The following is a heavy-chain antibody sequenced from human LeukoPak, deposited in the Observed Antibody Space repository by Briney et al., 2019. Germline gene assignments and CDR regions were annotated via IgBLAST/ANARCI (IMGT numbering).Heavy chain of an antibody. CDR1: GGSISSYY. J-gene: IGHJ4*02. Sequence: SETLSLTCTVSGGSISSYYWSWIRQPPGKGLEWIGYIYYSGSTNYNPSIKSRVTISVDTSKNQFSLKLSSVTAADTAVYYCARHKWELRVNFDYWGQGTLVTVSS. CDR2: IYYSGST. D-gene: IGHD1-26*01. CDR3: ARHKWELRVNFDY. V-gene: IGHV4-59*08.